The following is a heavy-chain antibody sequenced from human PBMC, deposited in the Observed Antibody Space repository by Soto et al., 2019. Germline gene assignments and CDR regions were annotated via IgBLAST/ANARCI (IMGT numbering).Heavy chain of an antibody. V-gene: IGHV3-30*18. Sequence: LRLSCAASGFTFNTYGKHWVRQAPGKGLEWVAVISYDGSEKYYVDSVKGRFTISKDNSKNTLYLQMNSLRPEDTAVYYCAKSPNFYCSSPNCYKYYFDHWGQGTRVTVSS. CDR3: AKSPNFYCSSPNCYKYYFDH. J-gene: IGHJ4*02. CDR2: ISYDGSEK. D-gene: IGHD2-2*02. CDR1: GFTFNTYG.